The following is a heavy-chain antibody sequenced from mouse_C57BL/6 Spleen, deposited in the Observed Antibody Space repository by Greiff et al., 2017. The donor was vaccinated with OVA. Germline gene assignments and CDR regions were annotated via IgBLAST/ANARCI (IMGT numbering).Heavy chain of an antibody. CDR3: ARSYYGSSYDYAMDY. Sequence: VQLQQPGTELVKPGASVKLSCKASGYTFTSDWMHWVKQRPGQGLEWIGNINPSNGGTNYNEKFKSKATLTVDKSSSTAYMQLSSLTSEDSAVYYCARSYYGSSYDYAMDYWGQGTSVTVSS. CDR1: GYTFTSDW. J-gene: IGHJ4*01. V-gene: IGHV1-53*01. CDR2: INPSNGGT. D-gene: IGHD1-1*01.